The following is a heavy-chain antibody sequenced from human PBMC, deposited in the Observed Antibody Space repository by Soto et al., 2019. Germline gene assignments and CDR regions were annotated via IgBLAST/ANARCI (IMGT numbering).Heavy chain of an antibody. CDR3: ASDVIAVAATESYYYYYGMDV. V-gene: IGHV3-21*01. CDR2: ISSSSSYI. CDR1: GFTFSSYS. J-gene: IGHJ6*02. D-gene: IGHD6-19*01. Sequence: GGSLRLSCAASGFTFSSYSMNWVRQAPGKGLEWVSSISSSSSYIYYADSVKGRFTISRDNAKNSLYLQMNSLRAEDTAVYYCASDVIAVAATESYYYYYGMDVWGQGTTVTVSS.